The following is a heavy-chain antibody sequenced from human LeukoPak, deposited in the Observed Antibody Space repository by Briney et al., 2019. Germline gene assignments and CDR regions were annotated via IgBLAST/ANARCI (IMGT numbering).Heavy chain of an antibody. CDR2: IYYSGST. Sequence: PSETLSLTCTVSGGSISSYYWSWIRQPPGKGLEWIGYIYYSGSTNYNPSLKSRVTISVDTSKNQFSLKLSSATAADTAVYYCARGGVIAAAGTYYYYYYMDVWGKGTTVTISS. V-gene: IGHV4-59*01. J-gene: IGHJ6*03. D-gene: IGHD6-13*01. CDR1: GGSISSYY. CDR3: ARGGVIAAAGTYYYYYYMDV.